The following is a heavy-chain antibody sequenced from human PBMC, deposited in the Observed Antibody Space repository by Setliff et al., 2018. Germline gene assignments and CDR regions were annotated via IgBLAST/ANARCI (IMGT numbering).Heavy chain of an antibody. J-gene: IGHJ5*02. D-gene: IGHD4-17*01. CDR1: GFTFTHYS. CDR2: ISGSGDST. V-gene: IGHV3-23*01. Sequence: PGGSLRLSCAASGFTFTHYSMNWVRQTPGKGLEWVSTISGSGDSTCYADSVRGRFTISRDNSRNTLYLQMNSLRAEDTASYYCARDPNGDYVGAFDPWGQGILVTVSS. CDR3: ARDPNGDYVGAFDP.